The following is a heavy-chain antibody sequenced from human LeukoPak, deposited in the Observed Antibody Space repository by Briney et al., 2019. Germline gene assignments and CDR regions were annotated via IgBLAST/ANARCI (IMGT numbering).Heavy chain of an antibody. CDR1: GASITSYH. V-gene: IGHV4-4*07. Sequence: SETLSLTCTVSGASITSYHWSWIRQPPGKGLEWIGRIYTSGSTNYNPSLKSRVTMSVDTSKNQFSLKLSSVTAADTAVYYCARVTVTTRGYYYYYYMDVWGKGTTVTISS. CDR3: ARVTVTTRGYYYYYYMDV. J-gene: IGHJ6*03. CDR2: IYTSGST. D-gene: IGHD4-17*01.